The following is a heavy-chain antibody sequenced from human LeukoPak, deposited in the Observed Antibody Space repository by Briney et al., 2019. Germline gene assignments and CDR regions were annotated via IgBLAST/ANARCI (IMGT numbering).Heavy chain of an antibody. J-gene: IGHJ3*02. V-gene: IGHV4-59*11. D-gene: IGHD2-15*01. CDR1: ADSFSSHY. CDR2: ISYIGST. CDR3: ARVGGGAVVVVAAPNYAFGI. Sequence: SETLSLTCAVSADSFSSHYWTWIRQPPGKGLEWIGYISYIGSTNYNPSLKSRVTISIDTSKNQFSLRLSSVTAADTAVYYCARVGGGAVVVVAAPNYAFGIWGQGTMVTVSS.